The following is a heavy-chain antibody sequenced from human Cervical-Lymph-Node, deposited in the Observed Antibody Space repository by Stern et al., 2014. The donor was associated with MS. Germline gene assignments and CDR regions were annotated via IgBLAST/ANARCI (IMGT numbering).Heavy chain of an antibody. CDR1: GGFLSSYY. J-gene: IGHJ4*02. CDR2: IYYNGID. CDR3: ARGARIDF. V-gene: IGHV4-59*13. Sequence: VQLVESGPGLVKPSEPLSLTCTVSGGFLSSYYWRWIRQSPGQELEWIGYIYYNGIDNYNPSLKRRVSISLDTSKNQFSLNLSSVTAADTAVYYCARGARIDFWGQGTLVTVSS.